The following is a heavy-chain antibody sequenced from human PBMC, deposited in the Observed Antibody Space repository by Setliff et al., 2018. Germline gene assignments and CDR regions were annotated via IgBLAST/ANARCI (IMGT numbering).Heavy chain of an antibody. CDR3: AKGLPYDILTGTFLDY. D-gene: IGHD3-9*01. Sequence: PGGSLRLSCAASGFTFSSYGMHWVRQAPGKGLEWVAFIRYDGSNKYYADSVKGRFTISRDNSKNTLYLQMNSLRAEDTAVYYCAKGLPYDILTGTFLDYWGQGTLVTVSS. CDR1: GFTFSSYG. J-gene: IGHJ4*02. CDR2: IRYDGSNK. V-gene: IGHV3-30*02.